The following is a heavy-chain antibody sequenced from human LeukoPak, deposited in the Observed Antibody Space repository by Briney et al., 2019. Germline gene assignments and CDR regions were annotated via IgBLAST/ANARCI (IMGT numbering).Heavy chain of an antibody. CDR3: ARDALYCGSPTCYSNYDAFDN. Sequence: GGSLRLSCAASGFIFSSYAMNWVRQAPGKGLEWVALISYDGSNKYYADSVKGRFTISRDNSKNTLYLQMNSLRPEDTSMYYCARDALYCGSPTCYSNYDAFDNWGQGTMVTVSS. V-gene: IGHV3-30-3*01. D-gene: IGHD2-2*01. J-gene: IGHJ3*02. CDR1: GFIFSSYA. CDR2: ISYDGSNK.